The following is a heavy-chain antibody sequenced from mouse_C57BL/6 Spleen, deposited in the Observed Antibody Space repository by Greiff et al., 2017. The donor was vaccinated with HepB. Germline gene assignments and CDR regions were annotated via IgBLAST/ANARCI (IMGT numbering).Heavy chain of an antibody. CDR3: ARGAYYSNYGGVGWYFDV. CDR2: SRNKANDYTT. V-gene: IGHV7-1*01. J-gene: IGHJ1*03. Sequence: EVNVVESGGGLVQSGRSLRLSCATSGFTFSDFYMEWVRQAPGKGLEWIAASRNKANDYTTEYSASVKGRFIVSRDTSQSILYLQMNALRAEDTAIYYCARGAYYSNYGGVGWYFDVWGTGTTVTVSS. CDR1: GFTFSDFY. D-gene: IGHD2-5*01.